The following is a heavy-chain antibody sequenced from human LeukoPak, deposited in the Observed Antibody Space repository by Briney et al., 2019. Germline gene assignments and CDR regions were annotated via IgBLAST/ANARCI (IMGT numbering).Heavy chain of an antibody. CDR3: ARIRTAYCGTTKCREFDH. CDR1: GFTFSTYT. V-gene: IGHV3-30*04. CDR2: ILYDGSIK. D-gene: IGHD2-21*01. J-gene: IGHJ4*02. Sequence: GGSLRLSCAASGFTFSTYTMHWVRQAPGKGLEWMAVILYDGSIKQYAESVKGRFTISRDNSKNTLDLQMNSLGVEDTAVYHCARIRTAYCGTTKCREFDHWGPGTLVAVSS.